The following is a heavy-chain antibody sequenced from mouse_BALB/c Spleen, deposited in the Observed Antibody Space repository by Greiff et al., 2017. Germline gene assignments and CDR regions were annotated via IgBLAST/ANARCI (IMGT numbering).Heavy chain of an antibody. CDR2: ISYSGST. Sequence: EVKLMESGPGLVKPSQSLSLTCTVTGYSITSDYAWNWIRQFPGNKLEWMGYISYSGSTSYNPSLKSRISITRDTSKNQFFLQLNSVTTEDTATYYCARSRRLQAMDYWGQGTSVTVSS. CDR1: GYSITSDYA. CDR3: ARSRRLQAMDY. D-gene: IGHD1-2*01. V-gene: IGHV3-2*02. J-gene: IGHJ4*01.